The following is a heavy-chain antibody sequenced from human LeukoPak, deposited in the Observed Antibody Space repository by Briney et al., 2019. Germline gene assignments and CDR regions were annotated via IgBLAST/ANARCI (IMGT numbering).Heavy chain of an antibody. J-gene: IGHJ3*02. CDR2: ISSNGGST. Sequence: PGGSLRLSXAASGFTFSSYAMHWVCQAPGKGLEYVSAISSNGGSTYYANSVKGRFTISRDNSKNTLYLQMGSLRAEDMAVYYCAREIPTLDYYVSSGYGTNAFDIWGQGTMVTVSS. D-gene: IGHD3-22*01. CDR1: GFTFSSYA. CDR3: AREIPTLDYYVSSGYGTNAFDI. V-gene: IGHV3-64*01.